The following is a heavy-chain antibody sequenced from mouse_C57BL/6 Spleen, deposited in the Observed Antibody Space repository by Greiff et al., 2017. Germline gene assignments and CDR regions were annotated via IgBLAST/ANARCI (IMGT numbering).Heavy chain of an antibody. V-gene: IGHV5-9*01. J-gene: IGHJ2*01. CDR1: GFTFSSYT. CDR3: ARSSNSYYFDY. Sequence: EVQVVESGGGLVKPGGSLKLSCAASGFTFSSYTMSWVRQTPEKRLEWVATISGGGGNTYYPDSVKGRFTISRDNAKNTLYLQMSRLRSEDTALYYCARSSNSYYFDYWGQGTTLTVSS. D-gene: IGHD2-5*01. CDR2: ISGGGGNT.